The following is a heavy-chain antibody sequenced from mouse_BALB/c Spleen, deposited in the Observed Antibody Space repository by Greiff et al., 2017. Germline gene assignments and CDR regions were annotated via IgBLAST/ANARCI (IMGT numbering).Heavy chain of an antibody. J-gene: IGHJ4*01. V-gene: IGHV3-8*02. CDR1: GDSITSGY. CDR3: AREDSSYYYYAMDY. Sequence: EVKLQESGPSLVKPSQTLSLTCSVTGDSITSGYWNWIRKFPGNKLEYMGYISYSGSTYYNPSLKSRISITRDTSKNQYYLQLNSVTTEDTATYYCAREDSSYYYYAMDYWGQGTSVTVSS. CDR2: ISYSGST. D-gene: IGHD1-1*01.